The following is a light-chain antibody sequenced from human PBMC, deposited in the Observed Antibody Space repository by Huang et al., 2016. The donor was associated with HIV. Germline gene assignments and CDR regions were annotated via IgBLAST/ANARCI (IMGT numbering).Light chain of an antibody. Sequence: EIVLTQSPATLSLSPGERATLSCRASQRVSSYLAWYQKKPGQAPRLLIYDASHRATGIPARFSGSGSGTDFTLTISSLEPEDFAVYYCQQRSNWPPRITFGGGTKVEIK. CDR1: QRVSSY. CDR2: DAS. CDR3: QQRSNWPPRIT. V-gene: IGKV3-11*01. J-gene: IGKJ4*01.